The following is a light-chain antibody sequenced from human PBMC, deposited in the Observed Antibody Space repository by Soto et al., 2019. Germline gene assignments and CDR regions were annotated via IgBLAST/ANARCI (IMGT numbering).Light chain of an antibody. J-gene: IGKJ4*01. CDR3: QQLNSHPQRLT. V-gene: IGKV1-9*01. Sequence: DIQLTQSPSFLSASVGDRVTITCRASQDITSYLAWYQQKPGKAPKVLIYAASTLQSGVPSRFSGSGSGTEFTLTISSLQPEDFATYYCQQLNSHPQRLTFGGGTKVESK. CDR2: AAS. CDR1: QDITSY.